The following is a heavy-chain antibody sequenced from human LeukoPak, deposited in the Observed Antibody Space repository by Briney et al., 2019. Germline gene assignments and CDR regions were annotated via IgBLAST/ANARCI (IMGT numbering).Heavy chain of an antibody. V-gene: IGHV4-38-2*02. CDR2: IYHSGST. Sequence: SETLSLTCTVSGYSTSSGYYWGWIRQPPGKGLEWIGSIYHSGSTYYNPSLKSRVTISVDTSKNQFSLKLSSVTAADTAVYYCARLLTTVTTYYYYMDVWGKGTTVTVSS. D-gene: IGHD4-11*01. J-gene: IGHJ6*03. CDR1: GYSTSSGYY. CDR3: ARLLTTVTTYYYYMDV.